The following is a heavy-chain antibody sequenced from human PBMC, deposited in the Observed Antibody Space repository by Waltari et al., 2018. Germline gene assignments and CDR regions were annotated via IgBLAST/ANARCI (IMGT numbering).Heavy chain of an antibody. J-gene: IGHJ4*02. Sequence: QVQLQQWGAGLLKPSETLSLTCAVYGGSFSGYYWSWIRQPPGKGLEWIGEINHSGSTNYNPSLKSRVTISVDTSKNQFSLKLSSVTAADTAVYYCARHEYNWNRDFDYWGQGTLVTVSS. V-gene: IGHV4-34*01. CDR1: GGSFSGYY. CDR2: INHSGST. D-gene: IGHD1-20*01. CDR3: ARHEYNWNRDFDY.